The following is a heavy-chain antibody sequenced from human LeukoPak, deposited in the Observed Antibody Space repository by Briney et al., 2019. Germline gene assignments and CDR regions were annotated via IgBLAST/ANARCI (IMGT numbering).Heavy chain of an antibody. V-gene: IGHV1-8*01. J-gene: IGHJ5*02. CDR3: ARVALISGWYGTTNPFDP. CDR2: MNPNSGNA. D-gene: IGHD6-19*01. Sequence: GASVKVSCKASGYTFTSYDINWVRQATGQGLEWMGWMNPNSGNAGYAQKFQGRVTMTRNTSISTAYMELSSLSSEDTAVYYCARVALISGWYGTTNPFDPWGQGTLVTVSS. CDR1: GYTFTSYD.